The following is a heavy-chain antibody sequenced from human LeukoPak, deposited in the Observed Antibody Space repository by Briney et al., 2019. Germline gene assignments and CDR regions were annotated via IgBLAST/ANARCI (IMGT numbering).Heavy chain of an antibody. V-gene: IGHV1-18*01. Sequence: ASVKVSCKASGYTFTSYGISWVRQAPGQGLEWMGWISAYNGNTNYAQKLQGRVTVTTDTSTSTAYMELRSLRSDDTAVYYCARDQKQRFFTMVGGFKNCFDPGAKEPLVTVP. J-gene: IGHJ5*02. CDR3: ARDQKQRFFTMVGGFKNCFDP. CDR1: GYTFTSYG. D-gene: IGHD3-10*01. CDR2: ISAYNGNT.